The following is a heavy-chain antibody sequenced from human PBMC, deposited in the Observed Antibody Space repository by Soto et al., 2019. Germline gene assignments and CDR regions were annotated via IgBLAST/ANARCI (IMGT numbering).Heavy chain of an antibody. CDR2: ISWNGGNI. V-gene: IGHV3-9*01. Sequence: EVQLVESGGGLAQPGRSLRLSCAASGFTFDDYAMHWVRQAPGKGLEWVSGISWNGGNIGYADSVKGRFTISRDNAKNSLYLQMNSLRAEDTALYYCAKGGYDSSAYYYASFDYWGQGTLVTVSS. J-gene: IGHJ4*02. D-gene: IGHD3-22*01. CDR1: GFTFDDYA. CDR3: AKGGYDSSAYYYASFDY.